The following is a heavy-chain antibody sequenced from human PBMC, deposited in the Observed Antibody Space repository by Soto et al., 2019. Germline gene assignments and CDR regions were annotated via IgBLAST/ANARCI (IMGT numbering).Heavy chain of an antibody. V-gene: IGHV1-3*01. CDR3: TSSSERGY. CDR1: GYTYTEYP. Sequence: QVQLVQSGAEVKKPGASVKVSCKTSGYTYTEYPIHWVRQAPGQGLEWMGWINVGNGNAKYSQKFQARVSMTRDTSASAAYLELRSLVSEDTPVVYCTSSSERGYWGQGTLVPVPS. CDR2: INVGNGNA. J-gene: IGHJ4*02.